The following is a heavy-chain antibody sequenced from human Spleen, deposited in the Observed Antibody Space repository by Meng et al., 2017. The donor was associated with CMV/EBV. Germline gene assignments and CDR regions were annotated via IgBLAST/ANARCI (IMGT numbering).Heavy chain of an antibody. Sequence: ASVKVSCKTSGYTFTGYFMHWVRQVPGQGLEWMGWINPDSGITKYAEKFQGRVTMTRDTSISTAYMDLSGLKFDDTAVYYCARMSYSVSWYEAFDFWGQGTRVT. J-gene: IGHJ3*01. CDR2: INPDSGIT. V-gene: IGHV1-2*02. D-gene: IGHD6-13*01. CDR1: GYTFTGYF. CDR3: ARMSYSVSWYEAFDF.